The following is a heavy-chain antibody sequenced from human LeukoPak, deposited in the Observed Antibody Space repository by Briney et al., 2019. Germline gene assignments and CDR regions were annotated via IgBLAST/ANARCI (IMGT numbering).Heavy chain of an antibody. J-gene: IGHJ4*02. CDR1: GGSISSGGYY. D-gene: IGHD6-13*01. CDR2: IYYSGST. CDR3: ARVHQGGSSSFYINYIDY. Sequence: PSETLSLTCTVSGGSISSGGYYWSWIRQQPGKGLEWIGFIYYSGSTYYNPSLKSRVTISVDTSKNQFSLKLSSVTAADTAVYYYARVHQGGSSSFYINYIDYWGQGTLVTVSS. V-gene: IGHV4-30-4*08.